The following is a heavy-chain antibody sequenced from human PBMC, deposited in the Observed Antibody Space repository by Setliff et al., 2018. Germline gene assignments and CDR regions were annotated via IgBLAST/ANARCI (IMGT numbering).Heavy chain of an antibody. D-gene: IGHD2-15*01. CDR2: IWDDGGKK. J-gene: IGHJ5*02. CDR1: GFTFSSYR. CDR3: ARTCSGSGCYAGLGS. Sequence: PGGSLRLSCAVSGFTFSSYRMHWVRQAPGKGLEWVAVIWDDGGKKYHADSVKGRFTISRDNSKNTLYLEMNSLRAEDTAVYYCARTCSGSGCYAGLGSWGQGTPVTVSS. V-gene: IGHV3-33*08.